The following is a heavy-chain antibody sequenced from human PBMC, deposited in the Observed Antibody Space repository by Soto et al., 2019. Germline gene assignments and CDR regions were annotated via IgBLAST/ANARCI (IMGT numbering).Heavy chain of an antibody. J-gene: IGHJ4*02. V-gene: IGHV4-30-4*01. Sequence: TLPPPSLTCTVSGGYSISGDYHRIWIRKPPGKGLEWIEYSYYSGSTYYNPSLKSRVTRSVDSSKNQFSLKLSSVTSADTAVYYCARGSEYYDSSGYYHNRGQGPLITVSS. CDR1: GGYSISGDYH. CDR3: ARGSEYYDSSGYYHN. CDR2: SYYSGST. D-gene: IGHD3-22*01.